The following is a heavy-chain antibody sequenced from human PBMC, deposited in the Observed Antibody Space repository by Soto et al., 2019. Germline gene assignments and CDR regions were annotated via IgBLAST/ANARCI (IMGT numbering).Heavy chain of an antibody. J-gene: IGHJ4*02. Sequence: QVQLVESGGGVVQPGRSLRLSCAASGFTFSSYGMHWVRQAPGKGLEWVAVIWYDGSNKYYADSVKGRFTISRDNSKNTLYLQMNSLRAEDTAVYYCARAGLLRYFDPKIGYRGQGTLVTVSS. D-gene: IGHD3-9*01. CDR2: IWYDGSNK. CDR3: ARAGLLRYFDPKIGY. V-gene: IGHV3-33*01. CDR1: GFTFSSYG.